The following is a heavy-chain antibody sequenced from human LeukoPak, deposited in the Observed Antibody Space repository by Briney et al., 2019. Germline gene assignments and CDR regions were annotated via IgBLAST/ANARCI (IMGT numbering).Heavy chain of an antibody. Sequence: GSPRLSCSASGFTLSSYSMKWVRQAPGKGLEWLSYISSSSSTIYYADSVRGRFTISRDNAKNSLYLQINSLRADDTAVYYCARSHQRVGIEDYWGQGTLVTVSS. CDR1: GFTLSSYS. V-gene: IGHV3-48*04. CDR2: ISSSSSTI. CDR3: ARSHQRVGIEDY. D-gene: IGHD1-26*01. J-gene: IGHJ4*02.